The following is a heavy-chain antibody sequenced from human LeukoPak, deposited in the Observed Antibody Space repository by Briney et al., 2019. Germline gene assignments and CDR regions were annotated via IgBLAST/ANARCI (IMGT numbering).Heavy chain of an antibody. Sequence: GGSLRLSCASSGFTFNNYAMTWVRQAPGKGLEWVSSITASGGSTYCADSVRGRFTISRDNSKNTLYLQMSSLRAEDTAVYYCARDYPTCGIVTIFDYWGQGTLVTVSS. J-gene: IGHJ4*02. V-gene: IGHV3-23*01. CDR1: GFTFNNYA. D-gene: IGHD2/OR15-2a*01. CDR3: ARDYPTCGIVTIFDY. CDR2: ITASGGST.